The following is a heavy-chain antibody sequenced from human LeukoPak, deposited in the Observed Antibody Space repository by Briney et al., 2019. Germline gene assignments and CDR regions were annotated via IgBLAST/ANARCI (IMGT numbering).Heavy chain of an antibody. D-gene: IGHD5-18*01. CDR3: ARGPHGAAMENPFDY. CDR2: ISSSSSYI. V-gene: IGHV3-21*01. Sequence: GGSPRLFCAASGFTFSSYSMNWVRQAPGKGLEGVSSISSSSSYIYYADVVKGRFTISRDNDKTSLYLQMNSLRAEDTAVYYCARGPHGAAMENPFDYWGQGTLVTVSS. J-gene: IGHJ4*02. CDR1: GFTFSSYS.